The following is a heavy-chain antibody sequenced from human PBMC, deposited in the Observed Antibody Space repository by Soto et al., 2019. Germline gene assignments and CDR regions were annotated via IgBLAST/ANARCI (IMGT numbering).Heavy chain of an antibody. D-gene: IGHD3-10*01. CDR2: IYPGDSDT. Sequence: PGESLKISCKISGKAFTSFWVVWVRQMPGRGLEWMGNIYPGDSDTRYTPPFQGQVTISADKSTNTAYLQWHSLQASDTALYYCDKKDDRGALEIWGQGTKVTVSS. CDR1: GKAFTSFW. CDR3: DKKDDRGALEI. J-gene: IGHJ3*02. V-gene: IGHV5-51*01.